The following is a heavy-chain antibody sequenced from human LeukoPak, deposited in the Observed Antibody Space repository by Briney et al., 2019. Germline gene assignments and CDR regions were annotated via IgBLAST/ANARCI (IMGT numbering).Heavy chain of an antibody. Sequence: SVKVSCKPSGGTFNNSAISWVRQAPGQGLELLRGIMPLFGTAVYAQKFQGRVTITKDESTRTVYLELTSLTSDDTAVYYCARDVHGDYGSGWFDPWGQGTLVSVSS. J-gene: IGHJ5*02. V-gene: IGHV1-69*05. CDR3: ARDVHGDYGSGWFDP. D-gene: IGHD4-17*01. CDR1: GGTFNNSA. CDR2: IMPLFGTA.